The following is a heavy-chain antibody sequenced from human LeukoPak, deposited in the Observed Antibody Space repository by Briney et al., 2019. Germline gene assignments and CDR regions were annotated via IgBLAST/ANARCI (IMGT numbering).Heavy chain of an antibody. D-gene: IGHD5-12*01. CDR2: IYPDDSGI. CDR3: ARHGYSGYDYPDY. V-gene: IGHV5-51*01. J-gene: IGHJ4*02. Sequence: GESLNISCKASGYSFTNYWIGWVRPLPGKGLEWMGIIYPDDSGIRYSPSFQGQVTISADKSINTAYLQWSSLKASDTAMYYCARHGYSGYDYPDYWGQGTLVTVSS. CDR1: GYSFTNYW.